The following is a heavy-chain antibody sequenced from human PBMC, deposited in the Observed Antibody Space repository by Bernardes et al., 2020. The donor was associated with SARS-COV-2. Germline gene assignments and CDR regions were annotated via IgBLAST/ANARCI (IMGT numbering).Heavy chain of an antibody. CDR3: ARGYSDLLYNRFDP. CDR1: GYTFTSYA. D-gene: IGHD3-3*01. Sequence: ASVKVSCKASGYTFTSYAMNWVRQAPGQGLEWMGWINTNTGNPTYAQGFTGRFVFSLDTSVSTAYLQISSLKAEDTAVYYCARGYSDLLYNRFDPWGQGTLVTVSS. J-gene: IGHJ5*02. V-gene: IGHV7-4-1*02. CDR2: INTNTGNP.